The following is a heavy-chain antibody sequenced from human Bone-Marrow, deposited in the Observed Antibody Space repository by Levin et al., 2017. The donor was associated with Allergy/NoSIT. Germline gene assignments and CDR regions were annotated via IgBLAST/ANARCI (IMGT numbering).Heavy chain of an antibody. CDR3: ARGRLGYCGGGACYSLAS. V-gene: IGHV3-53*01. CDR1: GFSVSSDY. CDR2: FNGGGAT. Sequence: GESLKISCAASGFSVSSDYMSWVRQAPGKGLEWVSTFNGGGATSYRDSVQGRFTVSGDISENTLYLQMNSLTVEDTAVYYCARGRLGYCGGGACYSLASWGQGTLVTVSS. J-gene: IGHJ5*02. D-gene: IGHD2-15*01.